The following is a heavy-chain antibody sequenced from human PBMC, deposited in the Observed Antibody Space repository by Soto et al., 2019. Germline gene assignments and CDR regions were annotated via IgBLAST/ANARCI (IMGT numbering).Heavy chain of an antibody. CDR3: AHSPFFGDKLDY. V-gene: IGHV2-5*02. CDR2: IYWDDDK. J-gene: IGHJ4*02. CDR1: GFSLSTGGVG. Sequence: QITLRESGPTLVKPTQTLTLTCTFSGFSLSTGGVGVGWIRQPPGKALEWLAIIYWDDDKRYSPSLKSRLTIPKDTSKNQVVLTMTNIDPVDTATYYCAHSPFFGDKLDYWGQGTLVTVSS. D-gene: IGHD2-21*01.